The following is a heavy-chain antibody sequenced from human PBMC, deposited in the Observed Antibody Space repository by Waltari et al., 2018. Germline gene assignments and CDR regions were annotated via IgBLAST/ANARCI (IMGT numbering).Heavy chain of an antibody. CDR3: ASPNSSSWERSYYYYGMDV. D-gene: IGHD6-13*01. CDR1: GGTFSSYA. J-gene: IGHJ6*02. Sequence: QVQLVQSGAEVKKPGSSVKVSCKASGGTFSSYAISWVRQAPGQGLEWMGRIIPIFGTANSAQKFQGRVTITADKSTSTAYMELSSLRSEDTAVYYCASPNSSSWERSYYYYGMDVWGQGTTVTVSS. V-gene: IGHV1-69*08. CDR2: IIPIFGTA.